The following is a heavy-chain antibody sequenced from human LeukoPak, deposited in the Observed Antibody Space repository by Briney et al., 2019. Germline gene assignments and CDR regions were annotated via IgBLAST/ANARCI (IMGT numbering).Heavy chain of an antibody. CDR2: ISGSGGST. D-gene: IGHD1-7*01. J-gene: IGHJ4*02. V-gene: IGHV3-23*01. CDR3: AKAVKPVLELRVAPFDY. Sequence: PGGSLRLSCAASGFTFSSYAMSWVRQAPGKGLEWVSAISGSGGSTYYADSVKGRFTISRDNSKNTLYLQMNSLRAEDTAVYYCAKAVKPVLELRVAPFDYWGQGTLVTVSS. CDR1: GFTFSSYA.